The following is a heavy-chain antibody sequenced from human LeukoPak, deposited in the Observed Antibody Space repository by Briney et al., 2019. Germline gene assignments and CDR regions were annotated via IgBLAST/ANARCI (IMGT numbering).Heavy chain of an antibody. CDR1: GGSISSYC. Sequence: PSETLSLTCTVSGGSISSYCWSWIRQPPGKGLEWIGYIYHSGSTYYNPSLKSRVTISVDRSKNQFSLKLSPVTAADTAVYYCARRGESNLIDYWGQGTLVTVSS. CDR2: IYHSGST. J-gene: IGHJ4*02. CDR3: ARRGESNLIDY. D-gene: IGHD3-16*01. V-gene: IGHV4-30-2*01.